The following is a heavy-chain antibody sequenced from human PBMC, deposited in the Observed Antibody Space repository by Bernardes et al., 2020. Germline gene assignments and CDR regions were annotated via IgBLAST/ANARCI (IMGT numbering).Heavy chain of an antibody. CDR1: GGSFSGYY. CDR2: INHSGST. J-gene: IGHJ4*02. CDR3: ARGRGWKVGYCSSTSCYRAFDY. Sequence: ETLSLTCAVYGGSFSGYYWSWIRQPPGKGLEWIGEINHSGSTNYNPSLKSRVTISVDTSKNQFSLKLSSVTAADTAVYYCARGRGWKVGYCSSTSCYRAFDYWGQGTLVTVSS. D-gene: IGHD2-2*02. V-gene: IGHV4-34*01.